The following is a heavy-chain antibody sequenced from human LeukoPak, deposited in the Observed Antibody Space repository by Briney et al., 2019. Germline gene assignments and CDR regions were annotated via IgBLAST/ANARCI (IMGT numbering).Heavy chain of an antibody. Sequence: GGSLSLSCAASGFTLSSYWLSWVGRAPGKGLEWVANIKQDGSEKYYVDSVKGRFTTSRDNAKNSLYLQMNSLRAEDTAVYYCARDRSSYGMDVWGQGTTVTVSS. V-gene: IGHV3-7*03. CDR3: ARDRSSYGMDV. CDR1: GFTLSSYW. J-gene: IGHJ6*02. CDR2: IKQDGSEK.